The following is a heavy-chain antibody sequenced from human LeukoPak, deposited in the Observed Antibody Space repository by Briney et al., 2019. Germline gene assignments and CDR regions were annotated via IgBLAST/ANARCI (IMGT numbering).Heavy chain of an antibody. D-gene: IGHD1-26*01. Sequence: ASVKVSCKASGYTFTSYGISWVRQAPGQGLEWMGWISAYNGNTNYAQKFQGRVTITRDTSASTAYMELSSLRSEDTAVYYCARTSYYRYYFDYWGQGTLVTVSS. J-gene: IGHJ4*02. CDR1: GYTFTSYG. V-gene: IGHV1-18*01. CDR2: ISAYNGNT. CDR3: ARTSYYRYYFDY.